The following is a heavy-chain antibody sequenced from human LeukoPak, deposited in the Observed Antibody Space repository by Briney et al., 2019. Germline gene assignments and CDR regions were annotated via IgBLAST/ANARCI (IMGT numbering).Heavy chain of an antibody. CDR2: IYYSGST. V-gene: IGHV4-59*12. J-gene: IGHJ6*02. CDR3: ARGIPSYCSGGSCYPRFGYYYYGMDV. Sequence: NTSETLSLTCTVSGGSISTYYGNWIRQAPGKGLEWIGYIYYSGSTNYNPSLKSRVTISVDTSKNQFSLKLSSVTAADTAVYYCARGIPSYCSGGSCYPRFGYYYYGMDVWGQGTTVTVSS. D-gene: IGHD2-15*01. CDR1: GGSISTYY.